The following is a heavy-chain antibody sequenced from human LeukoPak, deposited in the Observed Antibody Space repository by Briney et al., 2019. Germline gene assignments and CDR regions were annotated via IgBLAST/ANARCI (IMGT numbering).Heavy chain of an antibody. CDR3: ARGAYSSGWAYFDH. CDR2: INTAGSFT. V-gene: IGHV3-74*01. J-gene: IGHJ4*02. CDR1: GFTFSSYW. D-gene: IGHD6-19*01. Sequence: GGSLRLSCAASGFTFSSYWMHWVRQAPGRGLVWVSRINTAGSFTSYADSVKGRFTISRDNAKNTLYLHMDSLRAEDTAVYYCARGAYSSGWAYFDHWGQGTLVTVSS.